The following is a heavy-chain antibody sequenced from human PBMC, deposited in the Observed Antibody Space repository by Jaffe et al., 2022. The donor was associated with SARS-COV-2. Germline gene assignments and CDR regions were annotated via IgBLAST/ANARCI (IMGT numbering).Heavy chain of an antibody. CDR3: ARDRRGSAGTDWFDP. CDR1: GGSIGGGSSY. V-gene: IGHV4-61*02. Sequence: QVQLQESGPGLVKPSQTLSLTCAVSGGSIGGGSSYWSWIRQPAGKGPEWIGRISATGTTNYNPSLKGRATISVDTSKNQFSLKLTSVTAADTAVYYCARDRRGSAGTDWFDPWGQGTLVTVSS. D-gene: IGHD2-15*01. J-gene: IGHJ5*02. CDR2: ISATGTT.